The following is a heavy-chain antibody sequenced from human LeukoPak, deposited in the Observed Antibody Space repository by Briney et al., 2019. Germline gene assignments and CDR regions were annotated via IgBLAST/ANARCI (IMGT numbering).Heavy chain of an antibody. CDR3: ARLKVRQLGGQNLDY. Sequence: GASVKVSCEASGYTLTSYGINWMRQAPGQGLEWMGWISTQSGNTNYAQKVQGRLTLTTDRSTNTAYMELRSLRSDDTAVYYCARLKVRQLGGQNLDYWGQGTLVTVSS. J-gene: IGHJ4*02. CDR1: GYTLTSYG. D-gene: IGHD6-6*01. V-gene: IGHV1-18*01. CDR2: ISTQSGNT.